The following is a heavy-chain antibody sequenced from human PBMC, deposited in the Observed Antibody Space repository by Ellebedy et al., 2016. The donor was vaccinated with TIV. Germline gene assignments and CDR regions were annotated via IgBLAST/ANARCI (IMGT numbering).Heavy chain of an antibody. CDR1: GDSISRSSYY. D-gene: IGHD3-10*01. CDR3: ARWFGELLYVRWFDP. CDR2: IYSTWST. V-gene: IGHV4-39*01. J-gene: IGHJ5*02. Sequence: SETLSLTCTVSGDSISRSSYYWGWIRQPPGKGLEWVGSIYSTWSTDYNPSLKSRVAISADTSKNQFSLRLSSVTAADTAVYYCARWFGELLYVRWFDPWGQGTLVTVSS.